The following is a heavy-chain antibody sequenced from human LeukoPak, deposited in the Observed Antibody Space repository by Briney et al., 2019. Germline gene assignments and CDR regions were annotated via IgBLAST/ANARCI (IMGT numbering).Heavy chain of an antibody. J-gene: IGHJ4*02. CDR2: INHSGST. D-gene: IGHD1-1*01. CDR3: ARNKVHGIDY. Sequence: SETLSLTCAVYGGSFSGCYWSWIRQPPGKGLEWIGEINHSGSTNYNPSLKSRVTISVDTSKNQFSLKLSSVTAADTAVYYCARNKVHGIDYWGQGTLVTVSS. V-gene: IGHV4-34*01. CDR1: GGSFSGCY.